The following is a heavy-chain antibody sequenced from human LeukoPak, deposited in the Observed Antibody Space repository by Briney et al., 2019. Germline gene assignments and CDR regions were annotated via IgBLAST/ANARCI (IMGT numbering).Heavy chain of an antibody. J-gene: IGHJ4*02. V-gene: IGHV4-30-4*01. Sequence: PSQTLSLTCTVSGGSISSGDYYWSWIRQPPGKGLEWIGYIYYSGSTYYNPSLKSRVTISVDTSKNQFSLKLSSVTAADTAVYYCARVGGSSTAMVSYFDYWGQGTLVTVSS. D-gene: IGHD5-18*01. CDR2: IYYSGST. CDR1: GGSISSGDYY. CDR3: ARVGGSSTAMVSYFDY.